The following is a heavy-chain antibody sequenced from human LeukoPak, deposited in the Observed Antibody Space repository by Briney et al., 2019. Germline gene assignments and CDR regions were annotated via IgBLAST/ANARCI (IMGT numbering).Heavy chain of an antibody. CDR2: INAGNGHT. J-gene: IGHJ5*02. D-gene: IGHD3-9*01. CDR1: GYTSTSYA. V-gene: IGHV1-3*01. CDR3: ASPAAPYYDILTGYS. Sequence: ASVKVSCKASGYTSTSYAMHWVRQAPGRRLEWMGWINAGNGHTKYSQKFQGRVTITRDTSASTAYMELSSLRSEDTAVYYCASPAAPYYDILTGYSWGQGTLVTVSS.